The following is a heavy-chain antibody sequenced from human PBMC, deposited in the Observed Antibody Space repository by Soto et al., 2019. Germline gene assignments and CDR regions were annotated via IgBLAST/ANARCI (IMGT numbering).Heavy chain of an antibody. CDR2: IYYSGST. CDR3: AARLGIAARFDY. V-gene: IGHV4-30-4*01. J-gene: IGHJ4*02. D-gene: IGHD6-6*01. Sequence: QVQLQESGPGLVKPSQTLSLTCTVSDVSISSDDYYWSWIRQSPGKGLEWIGNIYYSGSTSYNPSLKSRVTISVDTSKNQFSLKLSSVTAADTAVYYCAARLGIAARFDYWGQGTLVTVSS. CDR1: DVSISSDDYY.